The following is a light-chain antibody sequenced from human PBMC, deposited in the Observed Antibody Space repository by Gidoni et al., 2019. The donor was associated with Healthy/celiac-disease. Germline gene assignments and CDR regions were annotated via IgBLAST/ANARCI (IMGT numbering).Light chain of an antibody. CDR1: QSISSW. Sequence: DIQMTQSPSTLSASVGDRVTITCRASQSISSWLAWYQQKPGKAPKLLIYKASSLESGVPSRFSGRGSGTEFPLTISSLQPDDFATYYCQQYNSYPWTFGQGTKVEIK. V-gene: IGKV1-5*03. J-gene: IGKJ1*01. CDR2: KAS. CDR3: QQYNSYPWT.